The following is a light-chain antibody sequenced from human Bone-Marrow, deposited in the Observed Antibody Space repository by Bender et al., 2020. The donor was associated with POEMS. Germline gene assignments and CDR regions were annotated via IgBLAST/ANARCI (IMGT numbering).Light chain of an antibody. CDR2: ENN. Sequence: QSVLTQPPSVSAAPGQKVTISCSGSNSNIGNNYVSWYQQLPGTAPKVLIYENNKRPSGIPDRFSASKSGTSATLDIAGLQTGDEADYYCGTWDDSLSAGGVFGGGTHLTVL. CDR1: NSNIGNNY. V-gene: IGLV1-51*02. CDR3: GTWDDSLSAGGV. J-gene: IGLJ2*01.